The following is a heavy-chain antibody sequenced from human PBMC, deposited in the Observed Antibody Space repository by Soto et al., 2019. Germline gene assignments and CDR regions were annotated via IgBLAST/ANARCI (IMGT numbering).Heavy chain of an antibody. CDR2: IGTAGDP. CDR3: AKETYEGDTFDI. Sequence: EVQLVESGGGLVQPGGSLRLSCAASGFTFSSYDMHWVRQATGKGLEWVSAIGTAGDPYYPGSVKGRFTISRDNSKNTLYLQMNSLRAEDTAVYYCAKETYEGDTFDIWGQGTMVTVSS. V-gene: IGHV3-13*05. J-gene: IGHJ3*02. D-gene: IGHD3-22*01. CDR1: GFTFSSYD.